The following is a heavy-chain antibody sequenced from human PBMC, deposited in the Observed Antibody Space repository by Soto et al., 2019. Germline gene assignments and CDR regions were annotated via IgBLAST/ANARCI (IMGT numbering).Heavy chain of an antibody. CDR3: ARTASAAPYYFDY. CDR2: INSDGTST. CDR1: GFIFSNYW. V-gene: IGHV3-74*01. Sequence: PGGSLRLSCAGSGFIFSNYWMQWVREVPGKGLVWVSRINSDGTSTTYVDSVKGRFTISRDNANNILYLQMNSLRAEDTAVYYCARTASAAPYYFDYWGQGTLVTVSS. D-gene: IGHD2-2*01. J-gene: IGHJ4*02.